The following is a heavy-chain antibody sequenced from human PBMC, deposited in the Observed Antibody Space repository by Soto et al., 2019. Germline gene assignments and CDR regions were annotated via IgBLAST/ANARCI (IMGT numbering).Heavy chain of an antibody. D-gene: IGHD3-16*01. Sequence: GGSLRLSCAASGFTFSAYVMSWVRQAPGKGLEWVSSITSSGGGTYYADSVKGRFTVSRDNSKNTVYLQMNSLRDEDTAVYYCAMLTEAWGQGTLVTVSS. CDR1: GFTFSAYV. CDR3: AMLTEA. CDR2: ITSSGGGT. J-gene: IGHJ4*02. V-gene: IGHV3-23*01.